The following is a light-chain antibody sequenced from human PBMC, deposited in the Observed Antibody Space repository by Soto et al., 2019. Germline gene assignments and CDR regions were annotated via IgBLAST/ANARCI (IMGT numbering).Light chain of an antibody. V-gene: IGKV1-16*01. CDR2: GAS. CDR3: QQYNTWRSIS. Sequence: DIEMTQSPSSLSASVGDRVTITCRTSRGISNYLAWYQQKPGKVPKLLIYGASSLQSGVPSRFSGSGSGTDFTLTISSLQSEDFAVYYCQQYNTWRSISFGQGTRLETK. J-gene: IGKJ5*01. CDR1: RGISNY.